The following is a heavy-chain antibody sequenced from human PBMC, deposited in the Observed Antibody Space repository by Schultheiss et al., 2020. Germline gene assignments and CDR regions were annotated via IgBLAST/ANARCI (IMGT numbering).Heavy chain of an antibody. CDR3: ARQSSGWYPLVGMDV. CDR2: IYPGDSDT. Sequence: GGSLRLSCKGSGYSFTSYWIGWVRQMPGKGLEWMGIIYPGDSDTRYSPSFQGQVTISADKSISTAYLQWSSLKASDTAMYYCARQSSGWYPLVGMDVWGQGTTVTVSS. CDR1: GYSFTSYW. D-gene: IGHD6-19*01. J-gene: IGHJ6*02. V-gene: IGHV5-51*01.